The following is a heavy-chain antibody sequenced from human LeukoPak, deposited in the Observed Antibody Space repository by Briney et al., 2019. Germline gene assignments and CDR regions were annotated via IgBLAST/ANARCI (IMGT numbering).Heavy chain of an antibody. J-gene: IGHJ4*02. CDR2: ISYDGSNT. CDR3: AKPYYYGSRSYMDY. CDR1: GFTFSSYG. Sequence: GSLRLSCAASGFTFSSYGMHWVRQAPGKGLEWVAVISYDGSNTYYADSVKGRFTISSDNSKNMLYLQMNSLRAEDTAVYYCAKPYYYGSRSYMDYWGQGTLVTVSS. D-gene: IGHD3-10*01. V-gene: IGHV3-30*18.